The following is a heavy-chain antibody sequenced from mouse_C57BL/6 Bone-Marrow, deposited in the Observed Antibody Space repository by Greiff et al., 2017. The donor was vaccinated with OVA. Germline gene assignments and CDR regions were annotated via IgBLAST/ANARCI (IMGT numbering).Heavy chain of an antibody. Sequence: EVQLQQSGPELVKPGASVKISCKASGYTFTDYYMNWVKQSPGQGLEWIGDINPNDGGTSYNQKFKGKATLTVDTSSSTAYMELRSLTSEDSAVYYCARGRYYGNYGFDYWGQGTTVTVSA. V-gene: IGHV1-26*01. CDR1: GYTFTDYY. CDR2: INPNDGGT. J-gene: IGHJ3*01. D-gene: IGHD2-1*01. CDR3: ARGRYYGNYGFDY.